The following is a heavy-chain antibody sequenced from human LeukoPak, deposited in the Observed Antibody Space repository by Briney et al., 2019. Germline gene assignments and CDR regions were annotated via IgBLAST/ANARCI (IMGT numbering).Heavy chain of an antibody. Sequence: TSETLSLTCAVYGGSFSGYYWTWIRQPPGKGLEWIGEINHSGSTNYNPSLKSRVTISVDTSKNRFSLKLSSVTAADTAVYYCARVGRSRGIFGVVMIGLDYWGQGTLVTVSS. J-gene: IGHJ4*02. CDR1: GGSFSGYY. D-gene: IGHD3-3*01. V-gene: IGHV4-34*01. CDR2: INHSGST. CDR3: ARVGRSRGIFGVVMIGLDY.